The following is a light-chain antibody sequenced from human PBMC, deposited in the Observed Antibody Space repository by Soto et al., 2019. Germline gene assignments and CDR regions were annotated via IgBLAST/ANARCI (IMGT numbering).Light chain of an antibody. CDR2: GAS. J-gene: IGKJ1*01. CDR1: QSVSSSY. CDR3: QQDGT. V-gene: IGKV3D-7*01. Sequence: PGERLTLSCRASQSVSSSYLTWYQQKPGQAPRLLIYGASTSATSIPARFSGSGSGTDFTLTISSLQPEDFAVYYCQQDGTFGQGTKVEIK.